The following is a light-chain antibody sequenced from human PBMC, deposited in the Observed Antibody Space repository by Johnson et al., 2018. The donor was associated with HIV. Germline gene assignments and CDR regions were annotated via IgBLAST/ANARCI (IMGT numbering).Light chain of an antibody. CDR2: ENN. Sequence: QSVLTQPPSVSAAPGQKVTISCSGSSSNIGNNYVSWYQQLPGTAPKFLIYENNKRPSGIPDRFSGSKSATSATLGITGLQTGDEADYYCGTWDSSLGTYVFGTGTKVTVL. V-gene: IGLV1-51*02. CDR3: GTWDSSLGTYV. J-gene: IGLJ1*01. CDR1: SSNIGNNY.